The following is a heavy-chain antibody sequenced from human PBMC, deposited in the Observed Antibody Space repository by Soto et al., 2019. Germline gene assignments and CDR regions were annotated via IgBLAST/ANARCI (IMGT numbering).Heavy chain of an antibody. CDR3: ARDLRVGAMLGIYYYYGMDV. CDR1: GGSFSGYY. D-gene: IGHD1-26*01. Sequence: SETLSLTCAVYGGSFSGYYWSWIRQPPGKGLEWIGEINHSGSTNYNPSLKSRVTISVDTSKNQFSLKLSSVTAADTAVYYCARDLRVGAMLGIYYYYGMDVWGQGTTVTVSS. V-gene: IGHV4-34*01. CDR2: INHSGST. J-gene: IGHJ6*02.